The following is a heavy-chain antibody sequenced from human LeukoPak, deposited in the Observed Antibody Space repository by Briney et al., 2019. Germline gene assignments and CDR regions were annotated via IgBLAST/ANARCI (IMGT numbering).Heavy chain of an antibody. D-gene: IGHD3-22*01. Sequence: GGSLRLSCAASGFTFSSYSMNWVRQAPGKGLEWVSSISSSSSYIYYADSVKGRFTISRDNAKNSLYLQMNSLRAEDTAVYFCARWDSSGCLDYWGQGTLVTVSS. CDR3: ARWDSSGCLDY. CDR2: ISSSSSYI. J-gene: IGHJ4*02. V-gene: IGHV3-21*04. CDR1: GFTFSSYS.